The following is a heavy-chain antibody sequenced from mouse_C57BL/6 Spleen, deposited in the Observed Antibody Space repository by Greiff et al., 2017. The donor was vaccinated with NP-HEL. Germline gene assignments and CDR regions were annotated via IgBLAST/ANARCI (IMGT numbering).Heavy chain of an antibody. J-gene: IGHJ3*01. V-gene: IGHV1-69*01. D-gene: IGHD4-1*01. CDR1: GYTFTSYW. CDR2: IDPSDSYT. CDR3: ARSRTGAEFAY. Sequence: VQMKQSGAELVMPGASVKLSCKASGYTFTSYWMHWVKQRPGQGLEWIGEIDPSDSYTNYNQKFKGKSTLTVDKSSSTAYMQLSSLTSEDSAVYYCARSRTGAEFAYWGQGTLVTVSA.